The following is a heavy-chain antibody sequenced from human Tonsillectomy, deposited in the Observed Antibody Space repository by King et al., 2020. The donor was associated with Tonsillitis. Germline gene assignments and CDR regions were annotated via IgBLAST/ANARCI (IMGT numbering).Heavy chain of an antibody. J-gene: IGHJ4*02. CDR1: GYTFTNYA. CDR2: SNAGNANT. CDR3: ARDYYDRSAYYL. Sequence: QSQLVQSGAEVKKPGASFNVSCKASGYTFTNYAINLVRQAPGHRLGWVGWSNAGNANTKYSPNFQGRLTITRETSASTAFMELSSLRSEDTAVYYCARDYYDRSAYYLWGQGTLVTVSS. V-gene: IGHV1-3*01. D-gene: IGHD3-22*01.